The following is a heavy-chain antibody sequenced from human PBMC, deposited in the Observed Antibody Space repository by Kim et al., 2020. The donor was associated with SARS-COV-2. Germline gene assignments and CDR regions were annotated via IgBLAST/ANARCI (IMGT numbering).Heavy chain of an antibody. V-gene: IGHV3-23*01. CDR1: GFTFNSYA. CDR3: ARRSGTYYGHFDY. D-gene: IGHD1-26*01. CDR2: ISGSDGST. Sequence: GGSLRLSCAASGFTFNSYAMTWVRQAPGKGLEWVSDISGSDGSTYYADSVKGRVTVSRDNSKNTLYLQINSLRAEDTAVYYCARRSGTYYGHFDYWGQGT. J-gene: IGHJ4*02.